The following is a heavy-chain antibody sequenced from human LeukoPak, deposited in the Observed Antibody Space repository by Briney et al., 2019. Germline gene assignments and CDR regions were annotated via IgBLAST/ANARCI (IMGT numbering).Heavy chain of an antibody. J-gene: IGHJ4*02. Sequence: ASVKVSCKAPGYTFTSYDISWVRQAPGQGLEWMGWISAYNGNTNYAQKLQGRVTMTTDTSTSTAYMELRSLRSDDTAVYYCARLAVAGTDVDYWGQGTLVTVSS. V-gene: IGHV1-18*01. CDR1: GYTFTSYD. D-gene: IGHD6-19*01. CDR3: ARLAVAGTDVDY. CDR2: ISAYNGNT.